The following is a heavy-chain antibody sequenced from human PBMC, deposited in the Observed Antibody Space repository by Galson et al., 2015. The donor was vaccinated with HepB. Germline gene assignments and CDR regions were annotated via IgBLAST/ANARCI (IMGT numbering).Heavy chain of an antibody. J-gene: IGHJ4*02. D-gene: IGHD3-3*01. CDR2: ISGSGGST. CDR3: AKDPTWPRSGYFSMGY. V-gene: IGHV3-23*01. CDR1: GFTFSSYA. Sequence: SLRLSCAASGFTFSSYAMSWVRQAPGKGLEWVSAISGSGGSTYYADSVKGRFTISRDNSKNTLYLQMNSLRAEDTAVYYCAKDPTWPRSGYFSMGYWGQGTLVTVSS.